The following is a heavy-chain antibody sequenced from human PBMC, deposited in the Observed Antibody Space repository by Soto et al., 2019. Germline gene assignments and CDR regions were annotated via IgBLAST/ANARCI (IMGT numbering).Heavy chain of an antibody. CDR2: IKSKTDGGTT. V-gene: IGHV3-15*01. CDR3: TTDSVYYYDSSGYYGFDY. CDR1: GFTFSNAW. Sequence: LSLSCAASGFTFSNAWMSWVRQAPGNGLEWVGRIKSKTDGGTTDYAAPVKGRFTISRDDSKNTLYLQMNSLKTEDTAVYYCTTDSVYYYDSSGYYGFDYWGQGTLVTVSS. D-gene: IGHD3-22*01. J-gene: IGHJ4*02.